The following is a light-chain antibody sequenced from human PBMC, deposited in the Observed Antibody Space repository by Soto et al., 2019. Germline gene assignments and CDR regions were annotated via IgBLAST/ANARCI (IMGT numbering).Light chain of an antibody. V-gene: IGLV4-69*01. CDR1: SGHNNYA. CDR2: LNSDGSH. Sequence: QTVVTQSPSASASLGASVKLTCTLSSGHNNYAIAWHQQQPEKGPRYLMKLNSDGSHSKGDGIPDRFSGSSSGAERYLTISNLQSEDDADYYCQTWGTGIQVFGGGTKLTVL. CDR3: QTWGTGIQV. J-gene: IGLJ3*02.